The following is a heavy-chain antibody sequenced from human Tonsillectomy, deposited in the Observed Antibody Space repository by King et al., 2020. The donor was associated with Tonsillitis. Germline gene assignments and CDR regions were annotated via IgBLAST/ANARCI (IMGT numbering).Heavy chain of an antibody. CDR3: ATNFDTAMEPSHYGMDV. J-gene: IGHJ6*02. CDR2: ITPFNGNT. V-gene: IGHV1-45*02. CDR1: GYTFTYRY. D-gene: IGHD5-18*01. Sequence: QLVQSGAEVKKTGSSVKVSCKASGYTFTYRYLHWVRQAPGQALEWMGWITPFNGNTKYAQKFQDRVTITGDRSMSTAYMELSSLRTRDTAMYYCATNFDTAMEPSHYGMDVWGQGTTVTVSS.